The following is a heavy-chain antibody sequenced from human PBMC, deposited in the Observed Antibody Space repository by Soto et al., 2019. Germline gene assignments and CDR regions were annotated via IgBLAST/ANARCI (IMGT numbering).Heavy chain of an antibody. CDR1: GFTFSSYA. D-gene: IGHD2-15*01. J-gene: IGHJ3*02. CDR2: ISGSGGST. V-gene: IGHV3-23*01. Sequence: PGGSLRLSCAASGFTFSSYAMSWVRQAPGKGLEWVSAISGSGGSTYYADSVKGRFTISRDNSKNTLYLQMISLRAEDTAVYYCARDCGRVVAATHDAFDIWGQGTMVTVSS. CDR3: ARDCGRVVAATHDAFDI.